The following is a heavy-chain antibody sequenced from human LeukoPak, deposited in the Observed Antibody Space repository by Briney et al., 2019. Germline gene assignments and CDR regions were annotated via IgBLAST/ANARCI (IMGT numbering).Heavy chain of an antibody. V-gene: IGHV4-39*01. D-gene: IGHD5-12*01. Sequence: SETLSLTCTVSGGSISSSSYYWGWIRRPPGKGLEWIGSIYYSGSTYYNPSLKSRVTISVDTSKNQFSLKLSSVTAADTAVYYCARLGPPLGRIVANNDWGQGTLVTVSS. J-gene: IGHJ4*02. CDR3: ARLGPPLGRIVANND. CDR2: IYYSGST. CDR1: GGSISSSSYY.